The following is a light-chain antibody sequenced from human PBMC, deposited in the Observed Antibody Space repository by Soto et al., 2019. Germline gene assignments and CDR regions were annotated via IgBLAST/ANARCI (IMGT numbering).Light chain of an antibody. CDR3: SSYTSSNTPVL. CDR1: SSDVGGYSS. V-gene: IGLV2-14*01. CDR2: DVS. Sequence: QSALTQPASVSGSPGQSITISCTGTSSDVGGYSSVSWYQQHPGKAPKVMIYDVSNRPSGVSNRFSGSKSDNTASLTISGLLAEDEADYFCSSYTSSNTPVLFGGGTKLTVL. J-gene: IGLJ2*01.